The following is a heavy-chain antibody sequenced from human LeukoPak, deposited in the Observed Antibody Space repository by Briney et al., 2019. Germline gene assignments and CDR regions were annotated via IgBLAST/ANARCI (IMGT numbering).Heavy chain of an antibody. V-gene: IGHV3-11*06. J-gene: IGHJ6*04. CDR2: ISSSSSYT. Sequence: GGSLRLSCAASGFTFSDYYMSWIRQAPGKGLEWVSYISSSSSYTNYADSVKGRFTISRDNAKNSLYLQMNSLRAEDTAVYYCARDPLYCSSTSCPGYYYGMDVWGKGTTVTVYS. D-gene: IGHD2-2*01. CDR1: GFTFSDYY. CDR3: ARDPLYCSSTSCPGYYYGMDV.